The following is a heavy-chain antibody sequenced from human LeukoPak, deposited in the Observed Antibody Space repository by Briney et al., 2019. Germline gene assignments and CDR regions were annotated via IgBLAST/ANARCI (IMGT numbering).Heavy chain of an antibody. CDR2: ISAGGGST. V-gene: IGHV3-23*01. Sequence: GGSLRLSCAASVFTFSNYAMSWVRQAPGKGLEWVSAISAGGGSTYYADSVKGRFTISRDNSKNTLYLQMNSLRAEDTAVYYCARGSGYFQHWGQGTLVTVSS. CDR3: ARGSGYFQH. J-gene: IGHJ1*01. CDR1: VFTFSNYA.